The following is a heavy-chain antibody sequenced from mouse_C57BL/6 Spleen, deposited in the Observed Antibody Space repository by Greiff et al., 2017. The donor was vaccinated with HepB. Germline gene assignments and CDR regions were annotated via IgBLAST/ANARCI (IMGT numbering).Heavy chain of an antibody. CDR3: ARGDYYGSSHWYFDV. Sequence: EVKVEESGPGLVKPSQSLSLTCSVTGYSITSGYYWNWIRQFPGNKLEWMGYISYDGSNNYNPSLKNRISITRDTSKNQFFLKLNSVTTEDTATYYCARGDYYGSSHWYFDVWGTGTTVTVSS. V-gene: IGHV3-6*01. CDR1: GYSITSGYY. CDR2: ISYDGSN. J-gene: IGHJ1*03. D-gene: IGHD1-1*01.